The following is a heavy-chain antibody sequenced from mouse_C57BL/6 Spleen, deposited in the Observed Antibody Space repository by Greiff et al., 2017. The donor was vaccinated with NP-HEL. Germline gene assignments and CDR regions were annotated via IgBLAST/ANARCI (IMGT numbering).Heavy chain of an antibody. CDR3: ARGTAWFAY. CDR1: GYTFTSYW. V-gene: IGHV1-50*01. Sequence: QVQLQQPGAELVKPGASVKLSCKASGYTFTSYWMQWVKQRPGQGLEWIGEIDPSDSYTNYNQKFKGKATLTVDTYSSTAYMQLSSLTSEDSAVYYCARGTAWFAYWGQGTLVTVSA. CDR2: IDPSDSYT. J-gene: IGHJ3*01.